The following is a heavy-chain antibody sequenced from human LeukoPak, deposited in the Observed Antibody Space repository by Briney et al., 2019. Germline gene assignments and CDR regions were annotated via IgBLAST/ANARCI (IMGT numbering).Heavy chain of an antibody. V-gene: IGHV3-66*01. Sequence: GGSLRLSCAASGFTASGNYMTWVRQAPGKGLECVSVIYSGGSTYYADSVEGRFTISRDNSKNTLYLHMNSLRAEDTAVYYCAGCRWNYHYFEHWGQGTLVTVSS. CDR3: AGCRWNYHYFEH. D-gene: IGHD1-7*01. CDR1: GFTASGNY. J-gene: IGHJ4*02. CDR2: IYSGGST.